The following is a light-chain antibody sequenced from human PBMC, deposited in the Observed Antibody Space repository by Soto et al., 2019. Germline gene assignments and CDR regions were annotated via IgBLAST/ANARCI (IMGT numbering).Light chain of an antibody. Sequence: QTVVTQPPSVSGAPGQRVTISCTGSSSNIGAGYDVHWYQQLPGTAPKLLIYGDNNRSSGVPDRFSGSKSGTSASLAITGLQAEDDADYYCQSYDSSLSAWVFGGGTKLTVL. V-gene: IGLV1-40*01. CDR2: GDN. CDR1: SSNIGAGYD. CDR3: QSYDSSLSAWV. J-gene: IGLJ3*02.